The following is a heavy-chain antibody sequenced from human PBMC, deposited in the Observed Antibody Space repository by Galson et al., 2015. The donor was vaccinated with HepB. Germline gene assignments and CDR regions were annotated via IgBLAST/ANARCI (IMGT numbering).Heavy chain of an antibody. CDR2: TRYDGINK. J-gene: IGHJ6*02. V-gene: IGHV3-33*01. CDR1: GFSISTSG. Sequence: SLRLSCAASGFSISTSGMHWVRQAAGKGLEWVAITRYDGINKHYADSVKGRFIISRDNSKNALYLQMNSLRADDTAVYYCARKRTEVASRPSPYYNFYYGLDVWGQGTTVTVSS. CDR3: ARKRTEVASRPSPYYNFYYGLDV. D-gene: IGHD3/OR15-3a*01.